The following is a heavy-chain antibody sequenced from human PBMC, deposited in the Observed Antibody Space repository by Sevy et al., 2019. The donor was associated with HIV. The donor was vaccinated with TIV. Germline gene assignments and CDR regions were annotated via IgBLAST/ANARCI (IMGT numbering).Heavy chain of an antibody. D-gene: IGHD2-21*02. CDR3: ARFEEAYCGGDCYQNWFDP. V-gene: IGHV4-59*01. Sequence: SETLSLTCTVSGGSISSYYWSWIRQPPGKGLEWIGYIYYSGSTNYNPSLKSRVTISVDTSKNQFSLKLSSVTAADTAVYYCARFEEAYCGGDCYQNWFDPWGQGTLVTVSS. CDR2: IYYSGST. CDR1: GGSISSYY. J-gene: IGHJ5*02.